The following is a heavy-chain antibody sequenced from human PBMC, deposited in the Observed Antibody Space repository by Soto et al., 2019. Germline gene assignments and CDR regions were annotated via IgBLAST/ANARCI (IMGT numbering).Heavy chain of an antibody. CDR1: GGSISSYY. V-gene: IGHV4-4*07. J-gene: IGHJ6*02. CDR3: ARDPRGFNSSGWYDSMDV. D-gene: IGHD6-19*01. Sequence: SETLSLTSTVSGGSISSYYWSWIRQPAGKGLEWIGRIYTSGSTNYNPSLKSRVTMSVDTSKNQFSLKLSSVTAADTAVYYCARDPRGFNSSGWYDSMDVWGQGTTVTVSS. CDR2: IYTSGST.